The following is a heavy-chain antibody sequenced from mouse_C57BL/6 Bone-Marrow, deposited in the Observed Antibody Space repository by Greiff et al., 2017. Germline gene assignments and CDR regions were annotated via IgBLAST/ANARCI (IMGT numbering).Heavy chain of an antibody. Sequence: EVKLVESGAGLVKPGGSLKLSCAASGFTFSSYAMSWVRQTPEKRLEWVAYISSGGDYIYYADTVKGRFTISRDTARYTQYLQLSSLTSEDTAMYYCTRVGYYGSRSYFDVWGTGTTVTVSS. CDR1: GFTFSSYA. CDR2: ISSGGDYI. CDR3: TRVGYYGSRSYFDV. V-gene: IGHV5-9-1*02. J-gene: IGHJ1*03. D-gene: IGHD1-1*01.